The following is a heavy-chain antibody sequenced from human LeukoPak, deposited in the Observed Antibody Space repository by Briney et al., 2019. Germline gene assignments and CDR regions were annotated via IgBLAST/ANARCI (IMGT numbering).Heavy chain of an antibody. J-gene: IGHJ4*02. CDR2: INSDGSST. CDR3: ARQVDRWFTGGGADC. Sequence: PGGSLRLSCAASGFTFSSYWMHWVRQAPGKGLVWVSRINSDGSSTSYADSVKGRFTISRDNAKNTLYLQMNSLEAEDTALYFCARQVDRWFTGGGADCWGQGTLVTVSS. CDR1: GFTFSSYW. D-gene: IGHD5-12*01. V-gene: IGHV3-74*01.